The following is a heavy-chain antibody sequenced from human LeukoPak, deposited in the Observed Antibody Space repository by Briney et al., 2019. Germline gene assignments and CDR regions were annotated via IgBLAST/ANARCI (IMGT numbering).Heavy chain of an antibody. Sequence: ASVKVSCKAYGYTFTGYYMHLVRQAPGQGLEWMGWINPNSGGTNYAQKFQGRVTMTRDTSISTAYMELSRLRSDDTAVYYCARVEMATMGFDYWGQGTLVTVSS. D-gene: IGHD5-24*01. J-gene: IGHJ4*02. CDR1: GYTFTGYY. CDR3: ARVEMATMGFDY. CDR2: INPNSGGT. V-gene: IGHV1-2*02.